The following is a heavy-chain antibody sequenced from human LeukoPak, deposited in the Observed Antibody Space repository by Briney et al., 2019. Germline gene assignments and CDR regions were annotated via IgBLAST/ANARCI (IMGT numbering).Heavy chain of an antibody. D-gene: IGHD5-24*01. Sequence: SETLSLTCTVSGGSISSSSYYWGWIRQPPGKGLEWIGSMYYSGSTYYNPSLKSRVTISVDTSKNQFSLKLSSVTAADTAVYYCASMAYYYYYMDVWGKGTTVTVSS. CDR2: MYYSGST. CDR1: GGSISSSSYY. CDR3: ASMAYYYYYMDV. J-gene: IGHJ6*03. V-gene: IGHV4-39*07.